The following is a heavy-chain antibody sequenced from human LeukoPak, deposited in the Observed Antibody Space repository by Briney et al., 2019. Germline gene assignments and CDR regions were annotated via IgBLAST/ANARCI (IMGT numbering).Heavy chain of an antibody. V-gene: IGHV4-34*01. CDR3: ARGGDFWSGYFYWYFDL. D-gene: IGHD3-3*01. Sequence: SETLSLTCAVYGGSFSGYYWSWIRQPPGKGLEWIGEINHSGSTNYNPSLKSRVTISVDTSKYQFSLKLSSVTAADTAVYYCARGGDFWSGYFYWYFDLWGRGTLVTVSS. CDR2: INHSGST. CDR1: GGSFSGYY. J-gene: IGHJ2*01.